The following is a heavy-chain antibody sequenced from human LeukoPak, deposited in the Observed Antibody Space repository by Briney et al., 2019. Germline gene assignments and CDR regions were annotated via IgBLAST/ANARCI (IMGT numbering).Heavy chain of an antibody. Sequence: SETLSLTCTVSGGSITSSSYYWGWIRQPPGKGLEWIGSIYYSGTTHYNPSLKSRVTISTDTSKNQFSLKLSSVTAADTAIYYCARSIVGPGTSYFDQWGQGTLVAVSS. J-gene: IGHJ4*02. CDR1: GGSITSSSYY. CDR3: ARSIVGPGTSYFDQ. V-gene: IGHV4-39*07. D-gene: IGHD1-26*01. CDR2: IYYSGTT.